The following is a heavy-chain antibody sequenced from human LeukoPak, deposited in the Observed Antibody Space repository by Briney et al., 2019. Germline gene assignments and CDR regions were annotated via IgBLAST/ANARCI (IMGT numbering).Heavy chain of an antibody. Sequence: PGGSLRLSCVSSTFTFSNYWMTWARQAPGKGLEWVSGISGGGVTTYYADSVKGRFTISRDNSKNTLYLQMNSLRADDTAIYYCARNQQLGGHSYYYYGMDVWGQGTTVTVSS. D-gene: IGHD3-16*01. CDR2: ISGGGVTT. CDR1: TFTFSNYW. CDR3: ARNQQLGGHSYYYYGMDV. V-gene: IGHV3-23*01. J-gene: IGHJ6*02.